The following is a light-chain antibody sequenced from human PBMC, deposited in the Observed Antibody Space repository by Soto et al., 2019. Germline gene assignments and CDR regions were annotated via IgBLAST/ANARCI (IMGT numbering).Light chain of an antibody. CDR2: SGS. CDR1: QSITTE. V-gene: IGKV3-15*01. Sequence: EIVMTQSPATLSVSPGERATLSCRASQSITTELAWYHQKPGQPPSLLLFSGSTRATGVPARFTGSGSGSEFTLTISGLQSEDFAVYYCQQCHISPLTFGQGTRLEI. CDR3: QQCHISPLT. J-gene: IGKJ2*01.